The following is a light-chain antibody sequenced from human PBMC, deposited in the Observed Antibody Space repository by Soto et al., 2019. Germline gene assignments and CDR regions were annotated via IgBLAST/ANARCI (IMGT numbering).Light chain of an antibody. CDR1: QSVSSN. CDR2: GAS. Sequence: EIVMTQSPATLSVSPGERATLSCRASQSVSSNLAWYQQKPGQAPRLLICGASTRATGIPARFSGSGSGTDFTLTINNLQPEDFAVYYCQQRSNWPITFGQGTRLEIK. CDR3: QQRSNWPIT. V-gene: IGKV3-15*01. J-gene: IGKJ5*01.